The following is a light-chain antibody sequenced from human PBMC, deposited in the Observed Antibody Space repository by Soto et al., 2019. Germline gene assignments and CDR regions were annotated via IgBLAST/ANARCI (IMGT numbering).Light chain of an antibody. V-gene: IGKV3-15*01. CDR3: QQYENWPT. CDR2: GAS. Sequence: EIVMTQSPVTLSVSPGERVTLSCRASQSVSSNLAWYQQKPGQTPRLLFYGASTRATGLPARFSGSGSGTEFTLTISSLHSEEFAVYYCQQYENWPTFGQGTRLEIK. J-gene: IGKJ5*01. CDR1: QSVSSN.